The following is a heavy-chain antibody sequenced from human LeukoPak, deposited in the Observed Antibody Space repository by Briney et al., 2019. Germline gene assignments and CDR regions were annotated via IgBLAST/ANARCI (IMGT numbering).Heavy chain of an antibody. CDR3: ARDSPSGGYGY. V-gene: IGHV3-7*05. Sequence: GGSLRLSCAASEFTFSSSWMTWVRQAPGKGLEWVANIKQDGSAKYYVDSVKGRFTISRDNAKNSLYLQMNSLRAEDTAVYYCARDSPSGGYGYWGQGTLVTVSS. CDR1: EFTFSSSW. J-gene: IGHJ4*02. CDR2: IKQDGSAK. D-gene: IGHD1-26*01.